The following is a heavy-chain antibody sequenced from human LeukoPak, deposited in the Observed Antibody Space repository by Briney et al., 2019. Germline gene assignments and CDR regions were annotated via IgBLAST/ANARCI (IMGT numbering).Heavy chain of an antibody. D-gene: IGHD4-17*01. Sequence: GGSLRLSCAASGFTFSNYWMTWVRQAPGKGLEWVANIKQDGSEKYYVDSVKGRFAISRDNTKNSLFLHMNSLRAEDTAVYYCAREGYDLTTLTQSSYYFDYWGQGTLVTVSS. J-gene: IGHJ4*02. CDR1: GFTFSNYW. CDR3: AREGYDLTTLTQSSYYFDY. CDR2: IKQDGSEK. V-gene: IGHV3-7*01.